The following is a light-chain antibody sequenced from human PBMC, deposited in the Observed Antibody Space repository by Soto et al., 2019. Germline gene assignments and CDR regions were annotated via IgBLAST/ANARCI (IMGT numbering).Light chain of an antibody. CDR3: QQYDNLLGT. Sequence: DIQMTQSPSSLSASVGDRVTITCQASQDISNYLNWYQQKPGKAPKLLIYDASNLETGVPSRFSGSGSGTDFTFTISSLQPEDIATYYCQQYDNLLGTFCQGTKLEIK. J-gene: IGKJ2*01. V-gene: IGKV1-33*01. CDR1: QDISNY. CDR2: DAS.